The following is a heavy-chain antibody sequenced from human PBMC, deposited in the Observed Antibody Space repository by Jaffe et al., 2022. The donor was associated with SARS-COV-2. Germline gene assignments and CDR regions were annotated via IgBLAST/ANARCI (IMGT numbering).Heavy chain of an antibody. D-gene: IGHD3-10*01. CDR2: ISASGGST. CDR1: GFTFSSYA. CDR3: AKDGYGSGSRRTDWFDP. V-gene: IGHV3-23*01. J-gene: IGHJ5*02. Sequence: VQLLESGGGLVQPGGSLRLSCAASGFTFSSYAMIWVRQAPGKGLEWVSSISASGGSTHYADSVKGRFTISRDNSKNTVYLQMNSLRAEDTALYYCAKDGYGSGSRRTDWFDPWGQGTLVTVSS.